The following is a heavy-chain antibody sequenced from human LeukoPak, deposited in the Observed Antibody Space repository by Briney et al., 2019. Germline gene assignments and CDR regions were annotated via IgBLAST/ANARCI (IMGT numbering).Heavy chain of an antibody. CDR3: AKDKSVTSGNYYWDY. Sequence: QPGGSLRVSFATFGFTFSTYWMSWVRQAPGNGPEWVANINQDGRTKYYVDSVSGRFTISRDNSKNTLYLQMNSLRAEDTAVYYCAKDKSVTSGNYYWDYWGQGTLVTVSS. D-gene: IGHD3-10*01. CDR2: INQDGRTK. CDR1: GFTFSTYW. V-gene: IGHV3-7*03. J-gene: IGHJ4*02.